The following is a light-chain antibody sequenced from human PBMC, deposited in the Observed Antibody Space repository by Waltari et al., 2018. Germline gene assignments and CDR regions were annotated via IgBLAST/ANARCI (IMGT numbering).Light chain of an antibody. CDR2: AAS. V-gene: IGKV1-12*01. J-gene: IGKJ4*01. Sequence: DIQMTQSPSSVSASVGERVTITCRASQDISSWLAWYQQRPGKAPNLLIYAASSLQSGVPSRFSGSGSGTDFTLTISSLQPEDFATYYCQQTNSFPLTFGGGTNVEIK. CDR3: QQTNSFPLT. CDR1: QDISSW.